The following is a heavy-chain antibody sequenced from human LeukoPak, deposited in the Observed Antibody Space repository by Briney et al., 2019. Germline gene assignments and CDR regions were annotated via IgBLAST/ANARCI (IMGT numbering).Heavy chain of an antibody. CDR3: ARDYCSSTSCLFDY. J-gene: IGHJ4*02. CDR2: INPNSGGT. V-gene: IGHV1-2*06. CDR1: GYTFTGYY. D-gene: IGHD2-2*01. Sequence: ASVKISCKASGYTFTGYYMHWVRQAPGQGLEWMGRINPNSGGTNYAQKFQGRVTMTRDTSISTAYMELSRLRSDDTAVYYCARDYCSSTSCLFDYWGQGTLVTVSS.